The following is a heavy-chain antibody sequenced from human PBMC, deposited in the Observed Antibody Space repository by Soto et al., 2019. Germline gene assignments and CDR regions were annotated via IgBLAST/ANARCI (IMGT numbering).Heavy chain of an antibody. V-gene: IGHV3-74*01. CDR2: ISVDGSRT. Sequence: GGSLRLSCVASGFTFSTCWMHWVRQAPGKGLVWVSRISVDGSRTNYAGSVKGRFTISRDNAKNTLFLQMNSLRAEDTAVYYCARDRVPHSVDYYYNGMDVWGQGTTVTVS. J-gene: IGHJ6*02. D-gene: IGHD2-15*01. CDR1: GFTFSTCW. CDR3: ARDRVPHSVDYYYNGMDV.